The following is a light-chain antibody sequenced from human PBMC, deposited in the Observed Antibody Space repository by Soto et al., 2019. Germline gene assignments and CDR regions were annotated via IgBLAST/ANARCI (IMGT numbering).Light chain of an antibody. J-gene: IGLJ1*01. CDR1: SSNIGAGYD. CDR3: SSYTNSNTRV. V-gene: IGLV1-40*01. CDR2: GNS. Sequence: QSVLTQPPSVSGAPGQRVTISCTGSSSNIGAGYDVHWYQQLPGTAPKLLIYGNSNRPSGVPDRFSGSKSGTSASLAITGLQAEDEADYYCSSYTNSNTRVFGTGTKLTVL.